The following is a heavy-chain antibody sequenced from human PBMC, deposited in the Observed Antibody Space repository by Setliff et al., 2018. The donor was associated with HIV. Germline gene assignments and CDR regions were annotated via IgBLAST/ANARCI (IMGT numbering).Heavy chain of an antibody. CDR3: ARAVCPSLNCYSFFNY. J-gene: IGHJ4*01. CDR2: VSRGGST. V-gene: IGHV4-34*01. D-gene: IGHD2-15*01. Sequence: TLSLTCGVDDGSFSGYSWSWIRQSPGKGLEWIGEVSRGGSTTYNPSLTGRVSVSVDTSKCQFSLKLTNVTAADAAVYYCARAVCPSLNCYSFFNYWGHGSLVTV. CDR1: DGSFSGYS.